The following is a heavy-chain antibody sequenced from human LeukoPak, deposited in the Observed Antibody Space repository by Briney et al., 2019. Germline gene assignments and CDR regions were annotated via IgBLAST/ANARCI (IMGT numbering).Heavy chain of an antibody. V-gene: IGHV1-69*04. J-gene: IGHJ6*02. CDR2: IIPILGIA. D-gene: IGHD2-2*01. CDR1: GGTFSSYT. CDR3: ARDGVVVPAAIGYYYYGMDV. Sequence: ASVKVSCKASGGTFSSYTISWVRQAPGQGLERMGRIIPILGIANYAQKFQGRVTITADKSTSTTYMELSSLRSEDTAVYYCARDGVVVPAAIGYYYYGMDVWGQGTTVTVSS.